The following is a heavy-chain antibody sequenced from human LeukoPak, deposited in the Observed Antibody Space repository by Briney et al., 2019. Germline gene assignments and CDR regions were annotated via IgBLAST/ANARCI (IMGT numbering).Heavy chain of an antibody. V-gene: IGHV3-9*01. Sequence: GGSLRLSCAASGFTFDDYAMHWVRQAPGKGLEWVSGISWNSGSIGYADSVKGRFTISRDNAKNSLYLQMNSLRAEDTALYYCAKDRIQLWLWGGFDCWGQGTLVTVSS. CDR1: GFTFDDYA. CDR3: AKDRIQLWLWGGFDC. D-gene: IGHD5-18*01. CDR2: ISWNSGSI. J-gene: IGHJ4*02.